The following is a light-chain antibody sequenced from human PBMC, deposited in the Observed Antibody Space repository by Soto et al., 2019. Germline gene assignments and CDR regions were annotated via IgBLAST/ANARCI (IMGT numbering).Light chain of an antibody. V-gene: IGKV3-11*01. CDR3: QQRNNWPPLLT. CDR2: GAS. CDR1: QSVSSSY. J-gene: IGKJ4*01. Sequence: EMVLTQAAGTLSLSPGARATLSCRASQSVSSSYLAWYQQKPGQAPKLLMYGASIRTSGIPARFSGSGSGTDFTLTISSLEPEDFAVYYCQQRNNWPPLLTFGGGTKVDIK.